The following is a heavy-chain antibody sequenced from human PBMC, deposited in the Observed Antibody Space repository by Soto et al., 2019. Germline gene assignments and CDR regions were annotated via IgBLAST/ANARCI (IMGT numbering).Heavy chain of an antibody. J-gene: IGHJ4*02. CDR3: ARDGGRWLQLRPQGYYLDY. CDR1: GYTFTSYY. V-gene: IGHV1-46*03. D-gene: IGHD1-1*01. CDR2: INPSGGST. Sequence: ASVKVSCKASGYTFTSYYMHWVRQAPGQGLEWMGIINPSGGSTSYAQKFQGRVTMTRDTSTSTVYMELSSLRSEDTAVYYCARDGGRWLQLRPQGYYLDYWGQGTLVTVSS.